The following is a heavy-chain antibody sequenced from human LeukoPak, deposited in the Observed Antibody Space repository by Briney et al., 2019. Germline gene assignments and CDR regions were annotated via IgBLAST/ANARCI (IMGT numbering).Heavy chain of an antibody. V-gene: IGHV3-53*01. J-gene: IGHJ6*03. Sequence: AGGSLRLSCAASGFTVSSNYMSWVRQAPGKGLEWVSVIYSGGSTYYADSVKGRFTISRDNSKNTLYLQMNSLRAEDTAVYYCARVPSWDYYYYMDVWGKGPTVTLFS. CDR2: IYSGGST. D-gene: IGHD3-16*01. CDR3: ARVPSWDYYYYMDV. CDR1: GFTVSSNY.